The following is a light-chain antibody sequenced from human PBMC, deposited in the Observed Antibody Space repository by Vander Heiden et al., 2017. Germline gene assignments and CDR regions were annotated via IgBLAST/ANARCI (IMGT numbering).Light chain of an antibody. V-gene: IGKV1-27*01. J-gene: IGKJ2*01. CDR3: QKYNSAPYT. Sequence: DIQMTQSPSSLSASVGDRVTITCRASQGISNYLAWYQQKPGKVPKLLIYAASTLQSGVPSRFSGSGSGTDFTLTISLQPEDVATYYCQKYNSAPYTFGQGTKLEIK. CDR1: QGISNY. CDR2: AAS.